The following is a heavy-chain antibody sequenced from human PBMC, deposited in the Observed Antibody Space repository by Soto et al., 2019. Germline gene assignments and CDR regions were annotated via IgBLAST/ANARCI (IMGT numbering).Heavy chain of an antibody. CDR1: GYTFTGYY. V-gene: IGHV1-2*02. CDR2: INPNSGGT. D-gene: IGHD1-7*01. Sequence: ASVKVSCKASGYTFTGYYMHWVRQAPGQGLEWMGWINPNSGGTNYAQKIQGRVTMTRDTSISTAYMELSRLRSDDTAVYYCGRGSYNWNYSGPFDIWGKGTMGTVSS. CDR3: GRGSYNWNYSGPFDI. J-gene: IGHJ3*02.